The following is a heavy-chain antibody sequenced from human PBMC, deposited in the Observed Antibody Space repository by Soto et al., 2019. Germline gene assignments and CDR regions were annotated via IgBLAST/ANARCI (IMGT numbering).Heavy chain of an antibody. CDR1: GFTFSSYS. J-gene: IGHJ6*03. Sequence: GGSLRLSCAASGFTFSSYSMNWVRQAPGKGLEWVSSISSSSSYIYYADSVKGRFTISRDNAKNSLYLQMNSLRAEDTAVYYCARDYPMTDNYYMDVWGKGTTVTVSS. CDR3: ARDYPMTDNYYMDV. V-gene: IGHV3-21*01. CDR2: ISSSSSYI. D-gene: IGHD2-21*02.